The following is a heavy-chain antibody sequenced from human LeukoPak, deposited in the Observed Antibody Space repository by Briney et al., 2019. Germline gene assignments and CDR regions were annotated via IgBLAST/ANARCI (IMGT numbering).Heavy chain of an antibody. CDR3: ASYYASGVSAYNYYGMDV. Sequence: PSETLSLTCAVSGYSISSGYYWGWIRQPPGKGVEGIGSMSHNRGTYYNPSLKSRVTISMDTSKNQFYLRLSSVTAADTAVYYCASYYASGVSAYNYYGMDVWGKGTTVTVSS. V-gene: IGHV4-38-2*01. CDR1: GYSISSGYY. CDR2: MSHNRGT. J-gene: IGHJ6*04. D-gene: IGHD3-10*01.